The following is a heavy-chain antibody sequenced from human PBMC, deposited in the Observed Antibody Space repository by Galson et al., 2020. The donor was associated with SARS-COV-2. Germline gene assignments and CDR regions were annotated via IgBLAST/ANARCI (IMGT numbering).Heavy chain of an antibody. V-gene: IGHV3-49*04. D-gene: IGHD6-13*01. CDR3: ARDNTLVAAGGVKRYYGMDV. CDR1: GFIFRDYT. J-gene: IGHJ6*02. Sequence: GESLKISCTTSGFIFRDYTMSWVRQAPGKGLVWLGLFRSKFCGGSLEYAASVKGRFTISRDDSKGIAYLQMNSLKTEDTALYYCARDNTLVAAGGVKRYYGMDVWGQGTTVTVSS. CDR2: FRSKFCGGSL.